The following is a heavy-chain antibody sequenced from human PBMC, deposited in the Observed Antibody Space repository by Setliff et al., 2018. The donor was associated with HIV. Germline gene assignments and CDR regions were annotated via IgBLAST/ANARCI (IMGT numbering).Heavy chain of an antibody. D-gene: IGHD1-1*01. CDR1: GYYFSSSY. CDR2: INPRDGST. CDR3: VRDTDIWRYFPL. Sequence: ASVKVSCKASGYYFSSSYLYWVRQAPGQGLEWMGVINPRDGSTTYAPKFQGRVSMTTETSTTTAYLELRDLRFDDTAVYFCVRDTDIWRYFPLWGQGTLVTVSS. V-gene: IGHV1-46*01. J-gene: IGHJ1*01.